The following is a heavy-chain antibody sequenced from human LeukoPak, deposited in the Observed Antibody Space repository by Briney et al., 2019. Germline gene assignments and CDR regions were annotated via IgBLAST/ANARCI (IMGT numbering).Heavy chain of an antibody. Sequence: ASVKVSCKASGYTFTSYYMHWVRQAPGQGLEWMGIINPSGGSTSYAQKFQGRVTMTRDTSISTAYMELSRLRSDDTAVYYCARESGSGYSYGYGYWGQGTLVTVSS. J-gene: IGHJ4*02. CDR2: INPSGGST. CDR1: GYTFTSYY. V-gene: IGHV1-46*01. CDR3: ARESGSGYSYGYGY. D-gene: IGHD5-18*01.